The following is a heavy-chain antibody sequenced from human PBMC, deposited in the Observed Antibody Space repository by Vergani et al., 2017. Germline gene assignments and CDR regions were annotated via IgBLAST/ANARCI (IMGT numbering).Heavy chain of an antibody. D-gene: IGHD2-2*01. V-gene: IGHV1-69*01. CDR1: GGTFSSFA. CDR2: IIPIFGTA. Sequence: QVQLVQSGAEVKKPGSSVKVSRKASGGTFSSFAISWVRQAPGQGLEWMGGIIPIFGTANYAQKFQGRVTITADESTSTAYMELSSLRSEDTAVYYCARSRGIVVVPAARLNNWVDPWGQGTLVTVSS. CDR3: ARSRGIVVVPAARLNNWVDP. J-gene: IGHJ5*02.